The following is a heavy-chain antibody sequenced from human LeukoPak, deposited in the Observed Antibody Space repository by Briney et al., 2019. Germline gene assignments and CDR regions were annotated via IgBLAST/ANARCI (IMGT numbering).Heavy chain of an antibody. V-gene: IGHV3-23*01. D-gene: IGHD6-19*01. J-gene: IGHJ4*02. Sequence: QPRGSLKLSWSASGINLSSYVMSRVPQAPGKRPELVSAISGSGGSSYYADYVKGRFTIARDNSKNTLYLQMNSLRAEDTAVYYRAKDSGEGSGWYKYFDYWGQGTLVTVSS. CDR2: ISGSGGSS. CDR3: AKDSGEGSGWYKYFDY. CDR1: GINLSSYV.